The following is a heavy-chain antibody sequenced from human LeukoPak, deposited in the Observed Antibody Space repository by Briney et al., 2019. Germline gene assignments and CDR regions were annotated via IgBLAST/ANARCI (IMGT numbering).Heavy chain of an antibody. CDR1: EYTFTSYD. CDR2: MNPNSGNT. CDR3: ARSILTGSDAFDI. Sequence: ASVEVSCKASEYTFTSYDINWVRQATGQGLEWMGWMNPNSGNTGYAQKFQGRVTMTRNTSISTAYMELSSLRSEDTAVYYCARSILTGSDAFDIWGQGTMVTVSS. D-gene: IGHD3-9*01. J-gene: IGHJ3*02. V-gene: IGHV1-8*01.